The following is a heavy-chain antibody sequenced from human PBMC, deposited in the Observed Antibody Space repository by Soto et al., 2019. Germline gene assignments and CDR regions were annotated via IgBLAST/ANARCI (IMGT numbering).Heavy chain of an antibody. Sequence: GWYPRLSVEASGFTFSSYAMRWVRQAPVKGLEWVSSISGSGGSTYYEDSVKGRFNISRDNAKNTLYLQMNSLRAEETAVYYCTRGPRASSTGTGAHWGQGTLVTVS. V-gene: IGHV3-23*01. D-gene: IGHD1-1*01. J-gene: IGHJ4*02. CDR2: ISGSGGST. CDR3: TRGPRASSTGTGAH. CDR1: GFTFSSYA.